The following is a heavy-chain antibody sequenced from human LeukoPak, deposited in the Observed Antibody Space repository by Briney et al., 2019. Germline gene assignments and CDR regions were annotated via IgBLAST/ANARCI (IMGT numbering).Heavy chain of an antibody. CDR2: NCYSGSA. J-gene: IGHJ2*01. CDR3: ARGYGGNSWYFDL. V-gene: IGHV4-59*01. D-gene: IGHD4-23*01. Sequence: SPSETPSLTCTVSGGSISSYYWSWIRQPPGKGLEWIGYNCYSGSANYNPSLKSRVTISVDSSKNQFSLKLSSVTAADTAVYYCARGYGGNSWYFDLWGRGTLVTVSS. CDR1: GGSISSYY.